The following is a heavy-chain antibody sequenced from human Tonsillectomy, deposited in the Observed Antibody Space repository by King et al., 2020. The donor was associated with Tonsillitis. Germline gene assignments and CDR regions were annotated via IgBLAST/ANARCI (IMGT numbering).Heavy chain of an antibody. J-gene: IGHJ5*02. D-gene: IGHD5-12*01. CDR3: ARYARLYSGYDNPWFDP. CDR2: ISYDGSNK. CDR1: GFTFSSYA. Sequence: QLVQSGGGVVQPGRSLRLSCAASGFTFSSYAMHWVRQAPGKGLEWVAVISYDGSNKYYADSGKGRITISRDNSKNTLYLQMNSLRAEDTAVYYCARYARLYSGYDNPWFDPWGQGTLVTVSS. V-gene: IGHV3-30-3*01.